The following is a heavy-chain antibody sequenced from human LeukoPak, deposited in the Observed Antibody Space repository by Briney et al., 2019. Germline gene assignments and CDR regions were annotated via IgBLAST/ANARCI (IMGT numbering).Heavy chain of an antibody. V-gene: IGHV5-51*01. CDR3: AGVYYYDSSGLLNWFDP. J-gene: IGHJ5*02. CDR1: GYSFTSYW. CDR2: IYPGDSDT. D-gene: IGHD3-22*01. Sequence: GESLKISCKGSGYSFTSYWIGWVRQMPGKGLEWMGIIYPGDSDTRYSPSFQGQVTISADKSISTAYLQWSSLKASDTAMYYCAGVYYYDSSGLLNWFDPWGQGTLVTVSS.